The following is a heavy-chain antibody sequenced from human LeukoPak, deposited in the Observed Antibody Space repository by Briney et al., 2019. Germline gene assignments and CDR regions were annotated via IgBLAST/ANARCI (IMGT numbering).Heavy chain of an antibody. J-gene: IGHJ4*02. D-gene: IGHD5-18*01. Sequence: SSETLSLTCTVSGGSISSSTYYWGWIRQPPGKGLEWIGSTYYSGSTYYNASLKSRVTISVDTSKNQFSLKLSSVTAADTAVYYCARHGAGSYGRGIYFDYWGQGTLVTVSS. CDR3: ARHGAGSYGRGIYFDY. CDR2: TYYSGST. CDR1: GGSISSSTYY. V-gene: IGHV4-39*01.